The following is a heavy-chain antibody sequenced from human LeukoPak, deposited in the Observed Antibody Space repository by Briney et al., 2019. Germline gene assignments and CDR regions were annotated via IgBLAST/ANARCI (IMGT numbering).Heavy chain of an antibody. Sequence: GGSLRLSCAASGFTFSSYAMSWVRQAPGKGLEWVSAITDSGGSTYYADSVKGRFTISRDNSKNTLYLQMNSLRAEDTAVYYCVRDDRRYGDYGYFDYWGQGTLVTVSS. CDR3: VRDDRRYGDYGYFDY. V-gene: IGHV3-23*01. CDR1: GFTFSSYA. CDR2: ITDSGGST. J-gene: IGHJ4*02. D-gene: IGHD4-17*01.